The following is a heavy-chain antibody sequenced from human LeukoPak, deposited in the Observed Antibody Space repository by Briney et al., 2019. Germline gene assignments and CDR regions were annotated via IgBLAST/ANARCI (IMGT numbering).Heavy chain of an antibody. CDR2: IKQDGSEK. V-gene: IGHV3-7*01. CDR3: ARDRGYSSFDY. Sequence: GGSLRLSCAASGFTFSSYWMSWVRQAPGKGLEWVANIKQDGSEKYYVDSVQGRFTISRDNAKNSLYLQLNSLRVEDTAVYYCARDRGYSSFDYWGQGTLVTVSS. CDR1: GFTFSSYW. J-gene: IGHJ4*02. D-gene: IGHD4-23*01.